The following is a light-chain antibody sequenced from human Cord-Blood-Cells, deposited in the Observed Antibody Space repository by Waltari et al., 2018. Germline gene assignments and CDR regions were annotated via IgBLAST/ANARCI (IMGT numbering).Light chain of an antibody. V-gene: IGKV1-5*01. CDR3: QQYNSYWT. CDR1: QSISSW. CDR2: DAS. Sequence: DIQMTQAPSTLSASVGDSVTITCRASQSISSWLAWYQQKPGKAPKLLIYDASRLESGVPSRFSGSGSGTEFTLTISSLQPDDFATYYCQQYNSYWTFGQGTKVEIK. J-gene: IGKJ1*01.